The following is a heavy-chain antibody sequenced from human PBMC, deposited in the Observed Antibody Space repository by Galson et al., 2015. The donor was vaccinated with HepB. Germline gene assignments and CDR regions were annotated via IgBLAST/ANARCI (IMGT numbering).Heavy chain of an antibody. V-gene: IGHV3-30*18. D-gene: IGHD3-10*01. CDR1: GFIFSNYG. CDR3: AKEGSMYSYYSGMDV. CDR2: ISHDGSDE. J-gene: IGHJ6*02. Sequence: SLRLSCATSGFIFSNYGLHWVRQAPGKGLEWVALISHDGSDEYYADSVKGRFTISRDNSKNTLYLEVNSLRADDAAVYYCAKEGSMYSYYSGMDVWGQGTTVTVSS.